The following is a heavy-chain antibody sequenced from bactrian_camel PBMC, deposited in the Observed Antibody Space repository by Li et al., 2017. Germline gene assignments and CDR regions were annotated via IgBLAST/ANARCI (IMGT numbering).Heavy chain of an antibody. Sequence: HVQLVESGGGSVQAGGSLTLSCTASGYTYSSNCMAWFRQAPGKEREGVAAIYTGGDSTYYTDSVKGRFTISKDNAKNTLFLQMNGLKPEDTAVYYCAAEISPRGVPDFGYWGQGTQVTVS. CDR3: AAEISPRGVPDFGY. V-gene: IGHV3S1*01. D-gene: IGHD1*01. CDR1: GYTYSSNC. J-gene: IGHJ6*01. CDR2: IYTGGDST.